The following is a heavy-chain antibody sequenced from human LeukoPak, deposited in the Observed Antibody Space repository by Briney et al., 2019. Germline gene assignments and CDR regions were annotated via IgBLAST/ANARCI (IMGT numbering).Heavy chain of an antibody. D-gene: IGHD6-13*01. CDR2: TYTGGNS. CDR1: GFTVSSIH. V-gene: IGHV3-53*01. Sequence: PGGSLRLSCAASGFTVSSIHMVWVRQAPGKGLEWVSVTYTGGNSYYADSVKGRFTISRDNSKNTLFLQMNSLRAEDTAVYYCARGGYSSSWYHFDYWGQGTLVTVSS. J-gene: IGHJ4*02. CDR3: ARGGYSSSWYHFDY.